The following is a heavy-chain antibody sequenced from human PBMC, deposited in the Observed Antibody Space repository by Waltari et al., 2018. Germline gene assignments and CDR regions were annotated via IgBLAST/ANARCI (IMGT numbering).Heavy chain of an antibody. J-gene: IGHJ4*02. Sequence: QVHLQESGPGLVKPSQSLSLTCTVSGGPLSGGNYYWGWVRQPPVKGLEGLGYVSYTGGTFYSPSLKNRVCVSVETSNKELSLTLGSVTAADTAIYYCATYTGHFDYFDHWGRGALVTVSS. CDR2: VSYTGGT. CDR1: GGPLSGGNYY. V-gene: IGHV4-39*01. CDR3: ATYTGHFDYFDH. D-gene: IGHD1-1*01.